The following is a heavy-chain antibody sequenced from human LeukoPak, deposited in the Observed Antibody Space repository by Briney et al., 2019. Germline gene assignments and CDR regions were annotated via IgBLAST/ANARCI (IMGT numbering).Heavy chain of an antibody. J-gene: IGHJ4*02. CDR1: GGSISSGGYY. CDR3: ARGPSYSSRLDY. Sequence: SETLSLTCTVSGGSISSGGYYWSWIRQHPGKGLEWIGYIYYSGSTYYNPSLKSRVTISVDTSKNQFSLKLSSVTAADTAVYYCARGPSYSSRLDYWGQGTLVTVSS. CDR2: IYYSGST. D-gene: IGHD6-13*01. V-gene: IGHV4-31*03.